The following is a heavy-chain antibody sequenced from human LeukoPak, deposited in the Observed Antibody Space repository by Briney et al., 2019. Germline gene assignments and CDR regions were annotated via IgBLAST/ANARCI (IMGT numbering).Heavy chain of an antibody. CDR3: VRDGDDYNFDY. CDR2: VNGEGGYR. D-gene: IGHD5-24*01. CDR1: GFSISSFW. V-gene: IGHV3-74*01. Sequence: GGSLRLSCAASGFSISSFWMHWVGQAPGKGLVWVSRVNGEGGYRNYADSVKGRFTISRDNARNTLYLQMHSLRAEDTAVYYCVRDGDDYNFDYWGQGSLVTVSS. J-gene: IGHJ4*02.